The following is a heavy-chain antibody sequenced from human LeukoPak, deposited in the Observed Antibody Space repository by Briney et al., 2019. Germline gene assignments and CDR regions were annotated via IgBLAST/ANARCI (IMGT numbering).Heavy chain of an antibody. D-gene: IGHD6-6*01. CDR3: AREGIAARYFDY. CDR1: GGSISGYH. CDR2: IYYSGGT. V-gene: IGHV4-59*01. J-gene: IGHJ4*02. Sequence: SETLSLTCTVSGGSISGYHWSWIRQPPGKGLEWIGYIYYSGGTNYNPSLESRVTISVDTSKNQFSLKLSSVTAADTAVYYCAREGIAARYFDYWGQGTLVTVSS.